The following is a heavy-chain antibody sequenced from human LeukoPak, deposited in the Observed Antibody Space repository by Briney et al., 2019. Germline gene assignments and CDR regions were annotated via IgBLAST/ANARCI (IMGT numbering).Heavy chain of an antibody. CDR2: ISAYNGNT. Sequence: ASVKVSCKASGYTFSSYGINWVRQAPGQGLEWMGWISAYNGNTNYAQKLQGRVTMTTDTSTSTAYMELRSLRPDDTAVYYCARDLLTNCGGDCYFSGYWGQGTLVTVSS. V-gene: IGHV1-18*01. CDR1: GYTFSSYG. D-gene: IGHD2-21*01. CDR3: ARDLLTNCGGDCYFSGY. J-gene: IGHJ4*02.